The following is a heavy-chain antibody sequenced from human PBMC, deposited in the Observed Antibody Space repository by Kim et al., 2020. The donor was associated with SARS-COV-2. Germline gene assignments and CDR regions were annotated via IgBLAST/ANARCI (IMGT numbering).Heavy chain of an antibody. D-gene: IGHD6-13*01. Sequence: SETLSLTCTVSGGSISSGGYYWSWIRQHPGKGLEWIGYIYYSGSTYYNPSLKSRVTISVDTSKNQFSLKLSSVTAADTAVYYCARGAEISSSWYGGLYYYGMDVWGQGTTFTVSS. V-gene: IGHV4-31*03. J-gene: IGHJ6*02. CDR2: IYYSGST. CDR3: ARGAEISSSWYGGLYYYGMDV. CDR1: GGSISSGGYY.